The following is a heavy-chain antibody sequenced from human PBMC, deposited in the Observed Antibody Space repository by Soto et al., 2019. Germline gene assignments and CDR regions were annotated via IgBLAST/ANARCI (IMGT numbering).Heavy chain of an antibody. V-gene: IGHV2-5*02. CDR1: GFSXTGNGEG. CDR2: IYWADDK. Sequence: TQTLTLTCTFSGFSXTGNGEGVGWIRQPPGKALEWLARIYWADDKRYSPSLRNRLTITLDNSKDQVILPMTDMGPADTATYYCAHGYVQLLATFHYFDSWGQGTQVTVSS. D-gene: IGHD2-2*01. J-gene: IGHJ4*02. CDR3: AHGYVQLLATFHYFDS.